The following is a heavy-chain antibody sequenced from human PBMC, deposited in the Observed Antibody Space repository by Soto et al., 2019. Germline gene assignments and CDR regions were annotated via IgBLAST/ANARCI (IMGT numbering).Heavy chain of an antibody. V-gene: IGHV4-59*01. CDR3: AKVRGSSGSYYFDF. CDR1: GASISSFY. D-gene: IGHD1-26*01. J-gene: IGHJ4*02. Sequence: SETLSLTCTVSGASISSFYWSWIRQSPGKGLEWMAYISNAGNGNFNPSLQGRVTISMDTSKNQFSLRLNSVTAADTAVYYCAKVRGSSGSYYFDFWGLGTLVTVSS. CDR2: ISNAGNG.